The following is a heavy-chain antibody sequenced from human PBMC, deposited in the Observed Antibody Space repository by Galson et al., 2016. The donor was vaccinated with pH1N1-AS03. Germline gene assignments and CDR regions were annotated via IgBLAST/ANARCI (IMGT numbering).Heavy chain of an antibody. Sequence: SVKVSCKASGYTFSAYAMHWVRQAPGQGLEWMGWINTGNGDTKYSQKFQDRITISSDAGATTAYMELSSLRSEDTAVYYCAKVGIEISSGWYGRFDFWGQGALVTVSS. CDR2: INTGNGDT. CDR3: AKVGIEISSGWYGRFDF. V-gene: IGHV1-3*04. CDR1: GYTFSAYA. J-gene: IGHJ4*02. D-gene: IGHD6-19*01.